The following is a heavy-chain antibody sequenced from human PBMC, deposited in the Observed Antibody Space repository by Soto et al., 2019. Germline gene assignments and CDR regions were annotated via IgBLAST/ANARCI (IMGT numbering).Heavy chain of an antibody. CDR2: IYYSGST. CDR3: ARDRLPRGGDRIAAASNGFDP. J-gene: IGHJ5*02. V-gene: IGHV4-31*03. CDR1: GGSISSGGYY. Sequence: SETLSLTCTVSGGSISSGGYYWSWIRQHPGKGLEWIGYIYYSGSTYYNPSLKSRVTISVDTSKNQFSLKLSSVTAADTAVYYCARDRLPRGGDRIAAASNGFDPWGQGTLVTVSS. D-gene: IGHD6-13*01.